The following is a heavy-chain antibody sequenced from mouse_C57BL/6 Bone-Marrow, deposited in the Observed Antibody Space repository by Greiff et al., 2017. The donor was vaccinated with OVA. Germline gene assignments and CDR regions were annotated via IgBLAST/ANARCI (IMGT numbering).Heavy chain of an antibody. CDR1: GYTFTSYT. CDR3: ARRGDYGYDEGFFDY. Sequence: VQLQQSGAELARPGASVKMSCKASGYTFTSYTMHWVKQRPGQGLEWIGYINPSSGYTKYNQKFKDKATLTADKSSSTAYMQLSSLTSEDSAVYYCARRGDYGYDEGFFDYWGQGTTLTVSS. V-gene: IGHV1-4*01. J-gene: IGHJ2*01. CDR2: INPSSGYT. D-gene: IGHD2-2*01.